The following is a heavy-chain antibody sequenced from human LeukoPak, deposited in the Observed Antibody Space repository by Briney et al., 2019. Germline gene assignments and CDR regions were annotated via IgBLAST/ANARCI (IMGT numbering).Heavy chain of an antibody. CDR3: ARGIHYYDFWSGYYPRRDDAFDI. D-gene: IGHD3-3*01. CDR1: GGSFSGYY. Sequence: SETLSLTCAVYGGSFSGYYWSWIRQPPGKGLEWIGEINLSGSTNYNPSLKSRVTISVDTSKNQFSLKLSSVTAADTAVYYCARGIHYYDFWSGYYPRRDDAFDIWGQGTMVTVSS. CDR2: INLSGST. J-gene: IGHJ3*02. V-gene: IGHV4-34*01.